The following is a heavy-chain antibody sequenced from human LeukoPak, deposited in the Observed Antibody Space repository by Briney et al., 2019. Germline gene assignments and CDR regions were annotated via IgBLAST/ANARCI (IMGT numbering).Heavy chain of an antibody. V-gene: IGHV3-23*01. CDR2: ISGSGGST. D-gene: IGHD2-8*01. Sequence: GGSLRLSCAASGFTFSSYGMSWVRQAPGKGLEWVSAISGSGGSTYYADSVKGRFTISRDNSKNTLYLQMNSLRAEDTAVYYCAKSYCTNGVCYIDYWGQGTLVTVSS. CDR3: AKSYCTNGVCYIDY. CDR1: GFTFSSYG. J-gene: IGHJ4*02.